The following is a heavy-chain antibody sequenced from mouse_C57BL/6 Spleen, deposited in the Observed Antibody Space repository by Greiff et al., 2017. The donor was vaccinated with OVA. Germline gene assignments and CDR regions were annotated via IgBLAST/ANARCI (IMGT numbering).Heavy chain of an antibody. CDR3: ARRPTGTWYFDV. V-gene: IGHV5-9*01. J-gene: IGHJ1*03. D-gene: IGHD4-1*02. CDR2: ISGGGGNT. CDR1: GFTFSSYT. Sequence: EVKVVESGGGLVKPGGSLKLSCAASGFTFSSYTMSWVRQTPEKRLEWVATISGGGGNTYYPDSVKGRFTISRDNAKNTLYLQMSSLRSEDTALYYCARRPTGTWYFDVWGTGTTVTVSS.